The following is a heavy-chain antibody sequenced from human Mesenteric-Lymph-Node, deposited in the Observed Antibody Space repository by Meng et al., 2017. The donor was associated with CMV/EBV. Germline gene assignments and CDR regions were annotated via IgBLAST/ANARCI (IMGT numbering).Heavy chain of an antibody. CDR1: GFTFSSYW. CDR3: ARGGRRQPFDY. CDR2: INSDGSST. V-gene: IGHV3-74*01. Sequence: GESLKISCAASGFTFSSYWMHWVRQAPGKGLVWVSRINSDGSSTSYADSVKGRFTISRDNAKNTLYLQMNSLRAEDTAVYYCARGGRRQPFDYWGQGTLVTVSS. D-gene: IGHD1-1*01. J-gene: IGHJ4*02.